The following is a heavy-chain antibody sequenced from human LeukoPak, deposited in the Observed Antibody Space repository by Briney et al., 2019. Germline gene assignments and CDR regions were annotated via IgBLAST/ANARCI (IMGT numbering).Heavy chain of an antibody. V-gene: IGHV1-2*02. CDR1: GFTFTGYY. J-gene: IGHJ3*02. CDR2: INPNSGGT. D-gene: IGHD2-15*01. Sequence: ASVKVSCKASGFTFTGYYMHWVRQAPGQGLEWMGWINPNSGGTNYAQKFQGRVTMTRDTSISTAYMELSRLRSDDTAVYYCARVVGLVAATDDAFDIWSQGTMVTVSS. CDR3: ARVVGLVAATDDAFDI.